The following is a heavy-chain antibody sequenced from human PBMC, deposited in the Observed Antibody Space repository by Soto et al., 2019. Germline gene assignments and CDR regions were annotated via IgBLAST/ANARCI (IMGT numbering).Heavy chain of an antibody. CDR3: AHRPIVGAAI. V-gene: IGHV4-4*02. Sequence: PSETLSLTCAVFGGSISNSNWWTWVRQPPGKGLDWIGEIFHSGSTNYNSSLMGRVTISVDKANNQFPLKLSSVTAAGTAVYYCAHRPIVGAAIWGQGTLVTVSS. CDR1: GGSISNSNW. CDR2: IFHSGST. D-gene: IGHD1-26*01. J-gene: IGHJ4*02.